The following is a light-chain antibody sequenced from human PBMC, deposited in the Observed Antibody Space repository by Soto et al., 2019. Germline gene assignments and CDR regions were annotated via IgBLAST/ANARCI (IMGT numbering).Light chain of an antibody. CDR2: DAS. Sequence: DIQMPEYPYSGSASLGDRFTIICRASQSVSTRLAWYQQKPGKAPKVLIYDASSWAGGVPSRFTGSGSGTEFTLTINSLQPDDFATYYCQQYSGYWTFGQGTKVDIK. CDR3: QQYSGYWT. J-gene: IGKJ1*01. V-gene: IGKV1-5*02. CDR1: QSVSTR.